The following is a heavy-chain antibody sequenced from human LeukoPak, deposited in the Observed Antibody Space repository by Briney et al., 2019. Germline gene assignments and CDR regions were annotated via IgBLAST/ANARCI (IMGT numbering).Heavy chain of an antibody. CDR1: GGSISSSSYY. Sequence: SETLSLTCTVSGGSISSSSYYWGWIRQPPGKGLEWIGSIYYSGTTYYNPSLKSRVTISVDTSKNQFSLKLSSVTAADTAVYXCXXDNVYYYGSDLGFDPWGQGTLVTVSS. CDR2: IYYSGTT. J-gene: IGHJ5*02. V-gene: IGHV4-39*07. CDR3: XXDNVYYYGSDLGFDP. D-gene: IGHD3-10*01.